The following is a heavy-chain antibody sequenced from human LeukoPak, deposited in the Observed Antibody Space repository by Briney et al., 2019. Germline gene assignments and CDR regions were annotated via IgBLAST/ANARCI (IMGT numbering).Heavy chain of an antibody. CDR1: GGSISSYY. CDR2: IYYSGST. V-gene: IGHV4-59*01. Sequence: SETLSLTCTDPGGSISSYYWSWIRQPPGKGLGWIGYIYYSGSTNYNPSLKSRVTISVDTSKNQFSLKLSSVTAADTAVYYCARGGGYSYGYYYYYMDVWGKGTTVTVSS. J-gene: IGHJ6*03. CDR3: ARGGGYSYGYYYYYMDV. D-gene: IGHD5-18*01.